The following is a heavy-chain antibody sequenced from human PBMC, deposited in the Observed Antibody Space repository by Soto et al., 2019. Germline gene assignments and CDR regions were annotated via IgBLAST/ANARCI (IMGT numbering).Heavy chain of an antibody. CDR3: ARGLAAWKIGDSETFFDF. D-gene: IGHD3-10*01. V-gene: IGHV1-18*01. CDR2: ISTHTGSD. J-gene: IGHJ4*02. Sequence: QVQLVQSGAEVKKPGASVRVFCKASGYTFNTYGINWVRQAPGQGLEWMGCISTHTGSDTYAQRFQGRVTLTTDTSTNTVYMELRSLRSDDTAVYYCARGLAAWKIGDSETFFDFWGQGTPVTVSS. CDR1: GYTFNTYG.